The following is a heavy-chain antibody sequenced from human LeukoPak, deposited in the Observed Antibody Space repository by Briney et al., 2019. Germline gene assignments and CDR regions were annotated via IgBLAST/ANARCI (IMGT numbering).Heavy chain of an antibody. Sequence: EASVKVSCKTFGYTFTSNYMHWVRQAPGQAPEWMGVISPSGGSTTYAQRFQGRVTLTRDMSTSTDYLELSSLRSEDTAVYYCARDNSVRDEAWWFNPWGQGTLVTVSS. CDR3: ARDNSVRDEAWWFNP. D-gene: IGHD5-24*01. CDR2: ISPSGGST. CDR1: GYTFTSNY. V-gene: IGHV1-46*01. J-gene: IGHJ5*02.